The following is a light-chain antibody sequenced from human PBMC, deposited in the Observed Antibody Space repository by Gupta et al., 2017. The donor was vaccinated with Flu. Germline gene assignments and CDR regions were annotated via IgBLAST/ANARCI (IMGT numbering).Light chain of an antibody. CDR1: QSVGSN. Sequence: ATTPPPATLSVSPGERATLSCRASQSVGSNLAWYQQKSGQAPRLLIYDASTRATGVPARFSGSGSGTEFTLTISSLQSEDFAVYYCQQYNKWPRTFGQGTKLEIK. V-gene: IGKV3-15*01. CDR3: QQYNKWPRT. J-gene: IGKJ2*01. CDR2: DAS.